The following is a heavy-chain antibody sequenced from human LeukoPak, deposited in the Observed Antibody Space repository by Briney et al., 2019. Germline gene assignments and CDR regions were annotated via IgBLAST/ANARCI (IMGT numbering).Heavy chain of an antibody. CDR1: GFTFSSYG. CDR2: IWYDGSDK. CDR3: AREITVTSTTYFDY. J-gene: IGHJ4*02. Sequence: GRSLRLSCAASGFTFSSYGMHWVRQAPGKGLEWVAVIWYDGSDKYYADSVKGRFTISRGNSKNTLYLQMNSLRAEDTAVYYCAREITVTSTTYFDYWGQGTLVTVSS. V-gene: IGHV3-33*01. D-gene: IGHD4-17*01.